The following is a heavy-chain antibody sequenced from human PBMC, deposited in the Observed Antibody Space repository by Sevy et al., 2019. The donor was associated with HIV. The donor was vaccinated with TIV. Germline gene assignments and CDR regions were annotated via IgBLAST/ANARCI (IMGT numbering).Heavy chain of an antibody. Sequence: GGSLRLSCAASRFIFNDYGMHWVRQAPGKGLEWVAFIQYDGNDKYYADSMRGRFTISRDNSKNMLLLQMNSLRSEDTAMYYCAKNTAAAGAGGFDYWGQRTLVTVSS. J-gene: IGHJ4*02. CDR2: IQYDGNDK. V-gene: IGHV3-30*02. CDR1: RFIFNDYG. D-gene: IGHD6-13*01. CDR3: AKNTAAAGAGGFDY.